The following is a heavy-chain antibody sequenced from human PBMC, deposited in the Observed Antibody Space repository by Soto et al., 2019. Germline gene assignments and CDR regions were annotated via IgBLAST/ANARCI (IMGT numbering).Heavy chain of an antibody. CDR2: INHSGST. V-gene: IGHV4-34*01. CDR3: ARDGSDTIFGVVITAPYYYYGMDV. CDR1: GGSFSGYY. J-gene: IGHJ6*02. D-gene: IGHD3-3*01. Sequence: QVQLQQWGAGLLKPSETLSLTCAVYGGSFSGYYWSWIRQPPGKGLEWIGEINHSGSTNYNPSLKSRVTISVDTSKNQFYLQLSSVTAADTAVYYCARDGSDTIFGVVITAPYYYYGMDVWGQGTTVTVSS.